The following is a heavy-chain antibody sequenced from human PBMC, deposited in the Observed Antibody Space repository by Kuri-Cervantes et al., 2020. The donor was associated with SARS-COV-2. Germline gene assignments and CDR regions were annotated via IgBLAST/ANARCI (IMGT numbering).Heavy chain of an antibody. V-gene: IGHV3-30*18. CDR2: ISYDGSNK. Sequence: GESLKISCAASGFTFSSYGMHWVRQAPGKGLEWVAVISYDGSNKYYADSVKGRFTISRDNSKNTLYLQMNSLRAEDTAVYYCAKDRDYYDSSGSSFDYWGQGTLVTVYS. J-gene: IGHJ4*02. CDR3: AKDRDYYDSSGSSFDY. CDR1: GFTFSSYG. D-gene: IGHD3-22*01.